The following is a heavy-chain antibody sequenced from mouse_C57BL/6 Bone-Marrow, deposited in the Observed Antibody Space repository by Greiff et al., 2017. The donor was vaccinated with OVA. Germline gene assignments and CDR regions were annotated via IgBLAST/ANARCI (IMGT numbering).Heavy chain of an antibody. CDR1: GFTFSDYG. CDR3: ARGRYYDYSWFAY. J-gene: IGHJ3*01. V-gene: IGHV5-15*01. CDR2: ISNLAYSI. Sequence: EVQRVESGGGLVQPGGSLKLSCAASGFTFSDYGMAWVRQAPRKGPEWVAFISNLAYSIYYADTVTGRFTISRENAKNTLYLEMSSLRSEDTAMYYGARGRYYDYSWFAYWGQGTLVTVSA. D-gene: IGHD2-4*01.